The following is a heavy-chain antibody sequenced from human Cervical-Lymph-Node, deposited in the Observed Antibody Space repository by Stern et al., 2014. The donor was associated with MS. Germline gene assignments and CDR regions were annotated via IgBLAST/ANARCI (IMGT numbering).Heavy chain of an antibody. V-gene: IGHV2-70*01. Sequence: QVNLKESGPALVKPTQTLTLTCTFSGFSLTTSGMFVSWIRQSPGKPLEWLALIDWDDDKYYTTSLKTRLTISRDTSKNQVVLTLTNMDPADTGTYFCARINLAADGTGVDFWGPGTLVTVSS. D-gene: IGHD1/OR15-1a*01. J-gene: IGHJ4*02. CDR3: ARINLAADGTGVDF. CDR1: GFSLTTSGMF. CDR2: IDWDDDK.